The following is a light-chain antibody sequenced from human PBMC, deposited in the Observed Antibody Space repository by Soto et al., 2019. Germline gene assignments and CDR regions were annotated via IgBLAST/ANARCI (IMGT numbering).Light chain of an antibody. CDR2: GAS. CDR1: HSLNTD. Sequence: EILMTQSPASLSVSRGETATLXXRASHSLNTDLAWYQQKPGQAPRLLXYGASTRATGVPPRFSGGGSGTEFTLTISSLQSEDSAIYYCQQYKSWPPITFGQGTRLEIK. J-gene: IGKJ5*01. V-gene: IGKV3-15*01. CDR3: QQYKSWPPIT.